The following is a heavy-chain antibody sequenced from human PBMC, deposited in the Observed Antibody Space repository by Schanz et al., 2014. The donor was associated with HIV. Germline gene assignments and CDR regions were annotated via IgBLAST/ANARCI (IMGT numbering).Heavy chain of an antibody. CDR1: GFSFSSFS. Sequence: VQLLESGGGLVQPGKSLRLSCEASGFSFSSFSMNWVRQAPGKGLEWVALIYYDGTNKYYTDSVKGRFTISRDNSKNTLFLQVNSLRAEDTAVYFCSKEMEQWLVSPRGYFGMDVWGQGTAVTVSS. J-gene: IGHJ6*02. CDR3: SKEMEQWLVSPRGYFGMDV. V-gene: IGHV3-33*03. CDR2: IYYDGTNK. D-gene: IGHD6-19*01.